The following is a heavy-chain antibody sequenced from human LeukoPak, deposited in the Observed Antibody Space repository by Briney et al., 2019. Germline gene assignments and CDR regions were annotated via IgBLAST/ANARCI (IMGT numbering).Heavy chain of an antibody. CDR2: IYYSGST. V-gene: IGHV4-39*07. D-gene: IGHD3-10*01. CDR1: GGSISSSSYY. CDR3: ARDPDTYYYGSGREEYEYMDV. J-gene: IGHJ6*03. Sequence: SETLSLTCTVSGGSISSSSYYWGWIRQPPGKGLEWIGSIYYSGSTYYNPSLKSRVTISVDTSKNQFSLKLSSVTAADTAVYYCARDPDTYYYGSGREEYEYMDVWGKGTTVTVSS.